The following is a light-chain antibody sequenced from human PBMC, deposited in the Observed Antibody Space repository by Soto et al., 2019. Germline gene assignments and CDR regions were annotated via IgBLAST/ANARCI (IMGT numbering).Light chain of an antibody. CDR1: QSLTGR. J-gene: IGKJ2*01. CDR3: QQYKVYPYT. Sequence: DIQMTQSPSTLSVSIGERVTITCRASQSLTGRLAWYQQKTGRPPKLLIYDVSILESGVPSRFSGSESGTDFTLTISSLRPDDFATFCCQQYKVYPYTFGQGTRLDI. CDR2: DVS. V-gene: IGKV1-5*01.